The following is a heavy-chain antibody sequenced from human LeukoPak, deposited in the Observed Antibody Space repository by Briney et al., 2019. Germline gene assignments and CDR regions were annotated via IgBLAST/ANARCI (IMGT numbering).Heavy chain of an antibody. Sequence: GGSLRLSCTASGFTFRNFWVHWVRQAPGKGLVWVSGIYTAGSATRYADSVRGRFTISRDSAKNTLFLQINSLRAEDTAVYYCARTGGWLCNFDFWGQGSLVTVSS. V-gene: IGHV3-74*01. CDR1: GFTFRNFW. CDR2: IYTAGSAT. D-gene: IGHD5-24*01. J-gene: IGHJ4*02. CDR3: ARTGGWLCNFDF.